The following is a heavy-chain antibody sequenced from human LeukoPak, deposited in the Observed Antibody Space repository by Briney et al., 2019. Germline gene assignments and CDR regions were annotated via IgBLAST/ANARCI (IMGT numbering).Heavy chain of an antibody. D-gene: IGHD3-3*01. V-gene: IGHV4-30-4*01. Sequence: SETLSLTCTVSGGSISSGDYYWSWIRQPPGKGLEWIGYIYYSGSTYYNPSLKSRVTISVDTSKSQFSLKLSSVTAADTAVYYCARGPGYDFWSGSTWYYYYGMDVWGQGTTVTVSS. J-gene: IGHJ6*02. CDR1: GGSISSGDYY. CDR3: ARGPGYDFWSGSTWYYYYGMDV. CDR2: IYYSGST.